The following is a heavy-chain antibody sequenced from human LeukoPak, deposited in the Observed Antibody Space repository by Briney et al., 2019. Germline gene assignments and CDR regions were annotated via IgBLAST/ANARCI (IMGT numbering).Heavy chain of an antibody. CDR3: ARGKYYTDTSGYLGY. D-gene: IGHD3-22*01. J-gene: IGHJ4*02. Sequence: GGSLRLSCAASGFTVSSNYMSWVRQAPGKGLEWVSVIYSGGSTDYADSVKGRFTISRDNSKNTLYLQMNSLRAEDTAVYYCARGKYYTDTSGYLGYWGQGTQVTVSS. V-gene: IGHV3-66*01. CDR1: GFTVSSNY. CDR2: IYSGGST.